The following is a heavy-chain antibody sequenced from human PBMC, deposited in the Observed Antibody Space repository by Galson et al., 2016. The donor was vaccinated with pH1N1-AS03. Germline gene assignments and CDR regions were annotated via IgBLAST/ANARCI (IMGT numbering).Heavy chain of an antibody. CDR2: INSRSDII. D-gene: IGHD5-12*01. J-gene: IGHJ6*02. Sequence: LRLSCAASEFTFSIYHMSWARQAPGKGLEWVSYINSRSDIIHYADSVRGRFTISRDDVNNSLYLQMHSLRDEDTAVYYCAREYNGHDPRYLYGMDVWGQGTTVIVSS. CDR3: AREYNGHDPRYLYGMDV. CDR1: EFTFSIYH. V-gene: IGHV3-48*02.